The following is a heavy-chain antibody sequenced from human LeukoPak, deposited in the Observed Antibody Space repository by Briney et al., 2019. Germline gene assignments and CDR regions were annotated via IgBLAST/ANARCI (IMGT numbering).Heavy chain of an antibody. Sequence: ASVKVSCKASGYTFTGYYMHWVRQAPGQGLEWMGWINPNSGGTNYAQKFQGRVTMTRDTSISTAYMELSRLRSDDTAVYYCASGSYYDSNGYYETWFDPWGQGTLVTVSS. CDR3: ASGSYYDSNGYYETWFDP. J-gene: IGHJ5*02. D-gene: IGHD3-22*01. CDR2: INPNSGGT. CDR1: GYTFTGYY. V-gene: IGHV1-2*02.